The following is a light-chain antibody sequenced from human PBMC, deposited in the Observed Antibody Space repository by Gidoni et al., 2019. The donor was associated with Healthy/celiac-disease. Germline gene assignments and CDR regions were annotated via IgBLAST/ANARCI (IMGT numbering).Light chain of an antibody. CDR1: QSVSSY. V-gene: IGKV3-11*01. J-gene: IGKJ2*01. Sequence: EIVLTQSPATLSLSPGARATLSCRASQSVSSYFAWYQQKPGKAPRLLIYDASNRATGNPARFSGSGSGTDFTLTNSSLETEDFAVYYCQQRSNWPLMYTFGQGTKLEIK. CDR3: QQRSNWPLMYT. CDR2: DAS.